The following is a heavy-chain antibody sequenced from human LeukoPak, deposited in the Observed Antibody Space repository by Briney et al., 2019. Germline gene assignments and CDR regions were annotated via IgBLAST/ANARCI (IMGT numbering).Heavy chain of an antibody. J-gene: IGHJ6*02. CDR2: ISYDGSNK. CDR3: APSGSYFYGMDV. V-gene: IGHV3-30-3*01. CDR1: GFTFSSYA. Sequence: GGSLRLSCAASGFTFSSYAMSWVRQAPGKGLEWVAVISYDGSNKYHADSVKGRFTISRDNSKNTLYLQMNSLKPEDTAVYSCAPSGSYFYGMDVWGQGTTVIVSS. D-gene: IGHD1-26*01.